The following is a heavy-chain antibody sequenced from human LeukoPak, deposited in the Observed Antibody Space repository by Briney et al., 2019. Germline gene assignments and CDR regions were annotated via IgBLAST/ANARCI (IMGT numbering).Heavy chain of an antibody. D-gene: IGHD6-19*01. CDR3: ARTTAVTDAFDI. J-gene: IGHJ3*02. V-gene: IGHV5-51*01. Sequence: GESLQISCKGSGYIFSTYWIAWVRQMPGEGLEWMGIISPGDSDTRYSPSFQGQVTISADKSISTAYLQWSSLKASDTAMYYCARTTAVTDAFDIWGQGTMVTVSS. CDR2: ISPGDSDT. CDR1: GYIFSTYW.